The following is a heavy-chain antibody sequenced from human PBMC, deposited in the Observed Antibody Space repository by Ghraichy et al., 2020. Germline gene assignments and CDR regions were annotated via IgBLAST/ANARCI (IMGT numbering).Heavy chain of an antibody. CDR2: ISDNGLRT. CDR1: GFTFSSSG. V-gene: IGHV3-23*01. Sequence: GGSLRLSCAASGFTFSSSGMDWVRQSPGKGPEWVSAISDNGLRTYYADSVKGRFTISRDNSKNTIYLQMNSLRAEDTAVYYCAKDLYLWGHFDYWGQGTLATVSP. J-gene: IGHJ4*02. D-gene: IGHD3-16*01. CDR3: AKDLYLWGHFDY.